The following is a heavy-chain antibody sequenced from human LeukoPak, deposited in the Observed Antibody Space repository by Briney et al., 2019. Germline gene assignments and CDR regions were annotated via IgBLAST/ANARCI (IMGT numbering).Heavy chain of an antibody. V-gene: IGHV3-7*01. Sequence: GGPLRLSCAASGFTFSSYWMSWVRQAPGKGLEWVANIKQDGSEKYYVDSVKGRFTISRDNAKNSLYLQMNSLRAEDTAVYYCAREGRVSGLYYGMDVWGQGTTVTVSS. CDR1: GFTFSSYW. D-gene: IGHD3-10*01. CDR3: AREGRVSGLYYGMDV. CDR2: IKQDGSEK. J-gene: IGHJ6*02.